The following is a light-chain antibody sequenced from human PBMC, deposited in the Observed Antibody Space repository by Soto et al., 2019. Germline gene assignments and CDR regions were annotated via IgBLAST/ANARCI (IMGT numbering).Light chain of an antibody. CDR1: SSNIGNNY. CDR3: GTWDSSLSAV. J-gene: IGLJ7*01. Sequence: QSVLTQPPSVSAAPGQKVTISCSGSSSNIGNNYVSWYQQLPGTAPKLLIYENNKRPSGIPDRFSGSKSGTSATLGITGLQTGDEADYYCGTWDSSLSAVFGEGTQLTVL. CDR2: ENN. V-gene: IGLV1-51*02.